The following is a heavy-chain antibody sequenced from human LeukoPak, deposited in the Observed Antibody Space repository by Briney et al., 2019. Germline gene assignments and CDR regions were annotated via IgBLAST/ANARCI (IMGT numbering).Heavy chain of an antibody. CDR3: ARGETAEYFQH. J-gene: IGHJ1*01. CDR2: IYYSGST. Sequence: SETLSLTCTVSGGSISSSSYYWGWIRQPPGKGLEWIGSIYYSGSTYYNPSLKSRVTISVDTSKNQFSLKLSSVTAADTAVYYCARGETAEYFQHWGQGTLVTVSS. V-gene: IGHV4-39*07. CDR1: GGSISSSSYY.